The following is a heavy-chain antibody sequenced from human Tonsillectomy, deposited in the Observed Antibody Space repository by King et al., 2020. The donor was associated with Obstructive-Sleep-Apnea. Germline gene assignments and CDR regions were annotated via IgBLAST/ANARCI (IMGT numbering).Heavy chain of an antibody. D-gene: IGHD3-16*01. CDR2: IKTNIEGGAS. V-gene: IGHV3-15*01. Sequence: VQLVESGGGLVKPGGSLRLSCAASGFSFSYIWMTWVRQAPGKGLEWVGHIKTNIEGGASEYAAPVKGRLTISRDDSMNTLYLQMNSLKSEDTGIYYCVTDDDGAYWGQGTLVTVSS. J-gene: IGHJ4*02. CDR1: GFSFSYIW. CDR3: VTDDDGAY.